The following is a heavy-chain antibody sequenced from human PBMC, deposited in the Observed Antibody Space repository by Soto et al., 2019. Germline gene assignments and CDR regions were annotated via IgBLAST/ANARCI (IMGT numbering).Heavy chain of an antibody. CDR2: TSWNAGRI. J-gene: IGHJ4*02. CDR1: GFSFDDYA. D-gene: IGHD4-17*01. Sequence: EVQLVESGGGLVQPGRSLRLSCAASGFSFDDYAMHWVRQGPGKGLEWVSGTSWNAGRIGYADSVKGRFTISRDNAKNSMYLQMNSLRPEDTALYYCAKTRSYDDAQFDYWGQGTLVTVSS. CDR3: AKTRSYDDAQFDY. V-gene: IGHV3-9*01.